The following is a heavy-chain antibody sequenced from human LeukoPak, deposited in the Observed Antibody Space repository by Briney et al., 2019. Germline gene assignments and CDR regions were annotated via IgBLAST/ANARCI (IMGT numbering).Heavy chain of an antibody. CDR2: IYYSGST. CDR3: ARDLGDYYMDV. V-gene: IGHV4-39*07. D-gene: IGHD3-16*01. Sequence: SETLSLTCTVPGGSISSSSYYWGWIRQPPGKGLEWIGSIYYSGSTYYNPSLKSRVTISVDTSKNQFSLKLSSVTAADTAVYYCARDLGDYYMDVWGKGTTVTVSS. J-gene: IGHJ6*03. CDR1: GGSISSSSYY.